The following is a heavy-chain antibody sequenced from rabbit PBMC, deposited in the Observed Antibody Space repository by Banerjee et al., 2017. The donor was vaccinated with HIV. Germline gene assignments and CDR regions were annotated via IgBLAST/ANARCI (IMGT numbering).Heavy chain of an antibody. J-gene: IGHJ4*01. CDR3: ARGDTGSRHSPFNL. D-gene: IGHD1-1*01. Sequence: QEQLEESGGGLVKPEGSLTLSCTASGFSFSNKYVMCWVRQAPGKGLEWIACINTSTGNTVYASWVNGRFTITRSTSLNTVTLQMTSLTAADTATYFCARGDTGSRHSPFNLWGQGTLVTVS. CDR2: INTSTGNT. CDR1: GFSFSNKYV. V-gene: IGHV1S43*01.